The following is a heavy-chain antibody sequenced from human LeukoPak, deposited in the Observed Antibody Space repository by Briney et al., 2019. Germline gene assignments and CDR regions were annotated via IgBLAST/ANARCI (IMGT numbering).Heavy chain of an antibody. J-gene: IGHJ4*02. D-gene: IGHD6-13*01. V-gene: IGHV3-48*03. CDR3: ARGSYGSSWKTFDY. Sequence: GGSLRLSCAASGFTFSSYEMNWVRQAPGKGLEWVSYISSSGSTIYYADSVKGRFTISRDNAKNSLYLQMNSLQAEDTAVYYCARGSYGSSWKTFDYWGQGTLVSVSS. CDR1: GFTFSSYE. CDR2: ISSSGSTI.